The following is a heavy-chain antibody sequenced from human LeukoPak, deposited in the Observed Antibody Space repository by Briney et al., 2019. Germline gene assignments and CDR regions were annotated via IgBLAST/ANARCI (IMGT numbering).Heavy chain of an antibody. D-gene: IGHD4-17*01. V-gene: IGHV3-53*01. J-gene: IGHJ6*03. CDR3: ASRKGTTVTADYYYYYMDV. CDR1: GFTVSSKY. CDR2: IYSGGST. Sequence: GSLRLSCAASGFTVSSKYMSWVRQAPGKGLEWVSVIYSGGSTYYADSVKGRFTISRDNSKNTLYLQMNSLRAADTAVYYCASRKGTTVTADYYYYYMDVWGKGTTVTVSS.